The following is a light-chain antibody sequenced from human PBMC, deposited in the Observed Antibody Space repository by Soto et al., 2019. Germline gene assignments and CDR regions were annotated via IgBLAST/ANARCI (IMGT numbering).Light chain of an antibody. CDR1: SSDVGGYNY. Sequence: ALTQPASVSGSPGQSITISCTGTSSDVGGYNYVSWYQQHPGKAPKLMIYEVSNRPSGVSNRFSGSKSGNTASLTISGLQAEDEADYYCSSYTSSSIDYVFGTGTKVTVL. CDR3: SSYTSSSIDYV. CDR2: EVS. J-gene: IGLJ1*01. V-gene: IGLV2-14*01.